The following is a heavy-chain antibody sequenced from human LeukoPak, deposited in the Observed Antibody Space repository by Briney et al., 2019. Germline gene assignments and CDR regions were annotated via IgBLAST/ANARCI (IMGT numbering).Heavy chain of an antibody. Sequence: PSETLSLTCAVSGGSISSNSYYWGWIRQPPGKGLEWIGSIYYSGSTYYNPSLKSRVTISVDTSKNQFSLKLSSVTAADTAVYYCARARGVTTMGGVDYWGQGTLVTVSS. CDR3: ARARGVTTMGGVDY. CDR1: GGSISSNSYY. V-gene: IGHV4-39*07. J-gene: IGHJ4*02. CDR2: IYYSGST. D-gene: IGHD4-17*01.